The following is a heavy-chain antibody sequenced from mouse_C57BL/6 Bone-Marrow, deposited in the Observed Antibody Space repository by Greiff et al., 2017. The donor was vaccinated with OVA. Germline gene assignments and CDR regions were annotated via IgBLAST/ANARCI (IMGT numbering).Heavy chain of an antibody. CDR3: ARRHYVFFALDY. Sequence: VQLQQSGPVLVKPGASVKMSCKASGYTFTDYYMNWVKQSHGKSLEWIGVINPYNGGTSYNQKFKGKATLTVDKSSSTADMERSSLTSEDAADYYCARRHYVFFALDYWGHGITVTASS. D-gene: IGHD1-2*01. CDR2: INPYNGGT. J-gene: IGHJ4*01. CDR1: GYTFTDYY. V-gene: IGHV1-19*01.